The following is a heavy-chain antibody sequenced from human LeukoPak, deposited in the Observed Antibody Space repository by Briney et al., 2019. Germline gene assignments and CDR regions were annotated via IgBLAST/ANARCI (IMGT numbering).Heavy chain of an antibody. V-gene: IGHV1-2*02. CDR2: INPNSGGT. CDR3: ARDAFAVAGPFDY. J-gene: IGHJ4*02. CDR1: GYTFTGYY. D-gene: IGHD6-19*01. Sequence: ASVKVSCKASGYTFTGYYMHWVRQAPGQGLEWMGWINPNSGGTNYAQKFQGRVTMTRDTSIGTAYMELSRLRSDDTAVYYCARDAFAVAGPFDYWGQGTLVTVSS.